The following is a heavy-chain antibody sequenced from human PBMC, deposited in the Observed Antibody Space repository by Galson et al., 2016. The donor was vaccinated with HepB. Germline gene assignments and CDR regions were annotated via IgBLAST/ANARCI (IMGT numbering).Heavy chain of an antibody. Sequence: SLRLSCAAAGFVFSNYGMHWVRQAPGKGLEWVAIIWYDGSKQYYADSVMGRFTVSRDNSKKTLYLQMDSLRAEDTAVYYCAREDVGLLDYWGQGTLVTVSS. V-gene: IGHV3-33*01. CDR3: AREDVGLLDY. CDR2: IWYDGSKQ. CDR1: GFVFSNYG. J-gene: IGHJ4*02.